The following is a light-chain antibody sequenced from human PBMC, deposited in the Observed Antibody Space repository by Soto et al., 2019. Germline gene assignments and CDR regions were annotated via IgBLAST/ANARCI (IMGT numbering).Light chain of an antibody. V-gene: IGKV1-12*01. CDR3: KQSNHWTS. Sequence: VQRSQSPLSVSASVGARVTITCRASQAIDSWLYWYQQKQGEDPKLLIFTGSLLHSGAPPRFSGSGSETEFTLTIRSLQSVDFAVCFCKQSNHWTSFGQGTRLEIK. CDR2: TGS. CDR1: QAIDSW. J-gene: IGKJ5*01.